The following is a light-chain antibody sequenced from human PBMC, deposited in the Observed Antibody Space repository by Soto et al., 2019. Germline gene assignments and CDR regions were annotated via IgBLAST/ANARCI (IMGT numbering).Light chain of an antibody. CDR3: CSYAVSSYYVV. V-gene: IGLV2-23*01. CDR2: EGS. J-gene: IGLJ2*01. Sequence: QSVLTQPASVSGSPGQSITISCTGTSSDVGSDNLVSWYQQHPGKAPNLMIYEGSKRPSGVSNRFSGSKSGNTASLTISGLQAEDEADYYCCSYAVSSYYVVFGGGTQLTVL. CDR1: SSDVGSDNL.